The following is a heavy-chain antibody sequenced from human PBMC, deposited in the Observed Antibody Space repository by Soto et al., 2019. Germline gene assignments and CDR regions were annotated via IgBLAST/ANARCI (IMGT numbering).Heavy chain of an antibody. CDR3: AREDLRAAAGTYYYYGMDV. CDR2: ISSSSTI. J-gene: IGHJ6*02. D-gene: IGHD6-13*01. V-gene: IGHV3-48*02. CDR1: GFTFSSYS. Sequence: PGGSLRLSCAASGFTFSSYSMNWVRQAPGKGLEWVSYISSSSTIYYADSVKGRFTISRDNAKNSLYQQMNSLRDEDTAVYYCAREDLRAAAGTYYYYGMDVWGQGTTVTVSS.